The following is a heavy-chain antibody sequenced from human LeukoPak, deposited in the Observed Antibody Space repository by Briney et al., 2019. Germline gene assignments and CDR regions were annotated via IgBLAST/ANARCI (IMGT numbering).Heavy chain of an antibody. CDR3: ARGYSYGFPLGF. D-gene: IGHD5-18*01. CDR2: IYHSGST. V-gene: IGHV4-4*02. CDR1: GGSISSNNW. J-gene: IGHJ4*02. Sequence: SVTLSLTCAVSGGSISSNNWWSWVRQPPGKGLEWIGEIYHSGSTNYNPSLKSRVTISVDRSKNLFPLKLSSVTAADSAVYYCARGYSYGFPLGFWGLGTLVTVSS.